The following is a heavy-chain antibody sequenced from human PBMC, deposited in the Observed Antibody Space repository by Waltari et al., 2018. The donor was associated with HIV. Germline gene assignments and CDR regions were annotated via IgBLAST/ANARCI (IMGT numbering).Heavy chain of an antibody. CDR3: ATNSGSYRQGWFDP. CDR1: GFPFSDYA. J-gene: IGHJ5*02. V-gene: IGHV3-30*16. CDR2: GIYDGSNE. Sequence: QVQLVESGGGVVPPGTSLTLSCAASGFPFSDYARHWVRQPTGKGLEWVASGIYDGSNEDYADSVTGRFTVSRDNSKNTLYLQMDSLRPEDTAVYYCATNSGSYRQGWFDPWGQGTQVTVSS. D-gene: IGHD1-26*01.